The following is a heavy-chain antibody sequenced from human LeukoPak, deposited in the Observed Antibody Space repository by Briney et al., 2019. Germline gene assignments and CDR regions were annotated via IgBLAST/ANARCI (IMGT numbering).Heavy chain of an antibody. CDR2: IYHSGGTT. Sequence: PSETLSLTCTVSGYSSSSGYYWGWIRQSPGKGLEWIGSIYHSGGTTYYNPSLKSRVTISLDTSKNQFSLKLSSVTAADTAVYYCARGVYDYDSSDYTNAFDIRGQGTMVTVSS. J-gene: IGHJ3*02. CDR3: ARGVYDYDSSDYTNAFDI. CDR1: GYSSSSGYY. D-gene: IGHD3-22*01. V-gene: IGHV4-38-2*02.